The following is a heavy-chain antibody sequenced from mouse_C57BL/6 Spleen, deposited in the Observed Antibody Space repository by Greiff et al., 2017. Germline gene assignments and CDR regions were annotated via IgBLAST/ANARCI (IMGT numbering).Heavy chain of an antibody. J-gene: IGHJ2*01. D-gene: IGHD1-1*01. CDR2: INPGSGGT. CDR1: GYAFTNYL. V-gene: IGHV1-54*01. Sequence: QVQLQQSGAELVRPGTSVKVSCKASGYAFTNYLIEWVKQRPGQGLEWIGVINPGSGGTNYNEKFKGKATLTADKSSSTAYMQLSSLTSEDSAVYFCARFYYGSSHFDYWGQGTPLTVSS. CDR3: ARFYYGSSHFDY.